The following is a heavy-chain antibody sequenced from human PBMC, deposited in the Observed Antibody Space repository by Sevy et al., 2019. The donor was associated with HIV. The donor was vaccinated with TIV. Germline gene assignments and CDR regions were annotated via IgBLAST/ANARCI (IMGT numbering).Heavy chain of an antibody. CDR3: VRDTSYGDPYYFDY. Sequence: GGSLRLSCAVSGFTFGSYTMNWVRQAPGRGLEWLSYISVSSGTVYYADSVKGRFTISRDNAKNSLYRQMNSLRAEDSAVYYCVRDTSYGDPYYFDYWGQGTLVTVSS. V-gene: IGHV3-48*01. J-gene: IGHJ4*02. CDR2: ISVSSGTV. D-gene: IGHD4-17*01. CDR1: GFTFGSYT.